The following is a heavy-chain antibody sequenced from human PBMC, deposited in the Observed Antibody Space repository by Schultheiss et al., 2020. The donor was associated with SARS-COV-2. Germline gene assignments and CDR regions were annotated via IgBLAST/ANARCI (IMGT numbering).Heavy chain of an antibody. CDR3: ARDVGELEWFGGMDV. J-gene: IGHJ6*02. Sequence: GESLKISCKGSGYSFTSYWIGWVRQMPGKGLEWMGIIYPGDSDTRYSPSFQGQVTISADKSISTAYLQWSSLKASDTAMYYCARDVGELEWFGGMDVWGQGTTVTVSS. D-gene: IGHD3-3*01. V-gene: IGHV5-51*01. CDR2: IYPGDSDT. CDR1: GYSFTSYW.